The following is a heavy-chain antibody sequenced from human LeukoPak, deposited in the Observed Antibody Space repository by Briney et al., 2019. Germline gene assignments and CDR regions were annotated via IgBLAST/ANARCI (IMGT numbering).Heavy chain of an antibody. Sequence: SETLSLTCSVSGGSISSTYWSWIRQPPGKGLEWIGYIHYSGSTNYKSPLKSRVTKSGDTSKNQFSLKLSSVTAADTAVYYCARLSGEIIVVGAGIDSWGQGTLVLVSS. D-gene: IGHD2-15*01. J-gene: IGHJ4*02. CDR2: IHYSGST. CDR1: GGSISSTY. V-gene: IGHV4-59*12. CDR3: ARLSGEIIVVGAGIDS.